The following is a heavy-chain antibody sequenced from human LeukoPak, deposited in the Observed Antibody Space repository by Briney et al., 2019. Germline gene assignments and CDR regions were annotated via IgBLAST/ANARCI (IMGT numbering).Heavy chain of an antibody. CDR1: GFTFSTYW. CDR2: IISDGTST. D-gene: IGHD6-19*01. CDR3: ARDSQYSSGWGGPLATDY. Sequence: PGGSLRLSCAASGFTFSTYWMHWVRQALGKGLVWVSRIISDGTSTIYADSVKGRFTISRDNAKNTLYLQMNSLRAEDTAVYYCARDSQYSSGWGGPLATDYWGQGTLVTVSS. J-gene: IGHJ4*02. V-gene: IGHV3-74*01.